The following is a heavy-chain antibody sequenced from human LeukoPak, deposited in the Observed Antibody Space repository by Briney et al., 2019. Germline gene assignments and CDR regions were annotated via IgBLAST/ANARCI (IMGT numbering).Heavy chain of an antibody. CDR2: IYHSGST. V-gene: IGHV4-30-2*01. CDR1: GGSISSGGYS. D-gene: IGHD5-12*01. CDR3: ARGLVGYGIDH. Sequence: PSETLSLTCAVSGGSISSGGYSWSWIRQPPGKGLEWIGYIYHSGSTYYNPSLKSRVTISVDRSKNQFSLKLSSVTAADTAVYYCARGLVGYGIDHWGQGTLVTVSS. J-gene: IGHJ4*02.